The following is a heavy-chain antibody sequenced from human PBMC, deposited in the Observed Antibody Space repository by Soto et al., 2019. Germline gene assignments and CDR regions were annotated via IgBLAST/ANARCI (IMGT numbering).Heavy chain of an antibody. D-gene: IGHD6-13*01. CDR2: ISSSGSST. CDR3: ATDTSTWYGGLDYYAMDV. Sequence: EVQLLESGGGLVQPGGSLRLSCAASGFTFSSYAMSWVRQAPGKGLEWVSAISSSGSSTYYADSVKGRFTISRDNSKNTLYLQMISLRAEDTAVYYCATDTSTWYGGLDYYAMDVWGQGTTVTVS. V-gene: IGHV3-23*01. J-gene: IGHJ6*02. CDR1: GFTFSSYA.